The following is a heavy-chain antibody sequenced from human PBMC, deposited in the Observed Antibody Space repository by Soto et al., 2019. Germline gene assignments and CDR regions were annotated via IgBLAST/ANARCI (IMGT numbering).Heavy chain of an antibody. CDR2: IYWDGDK. Sequence: QITLKESGPPLVKPTQTLTLTCTFSGFSLSTSGVGVGWIRQPPGKALEWLALIYWDGDKRYSPSLKSRLTITKDTSKNQVVLTMTNMDPVDTATYYCAHTPMIVPYFDYWGQGTLVTVSS. CDR3: AHTPMIVPYFDY. D-gene: IGHD3-22*01. CDR1: GFSLSTSGVG. J-gene: IGHJ4*02. V-gene: IGHV2-5*02.